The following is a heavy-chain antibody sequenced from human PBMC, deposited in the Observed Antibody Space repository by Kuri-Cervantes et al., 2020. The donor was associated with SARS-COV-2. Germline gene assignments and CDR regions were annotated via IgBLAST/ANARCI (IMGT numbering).Heavy chain of an antibody. CDR3: AKALSGCAGDCPTR. CDR2: ISVSGGST. J-gene: IGHJ4*02. CDR1: EFTFSSYV. D-gene: IGHD2-21*01. Sequence: GESLKISCAASEFTFSSYVMTWVRQAPGKGLEWVSSISVSGGSTYYANSVKGRFTISRDNSKNTLYLKMNSLRAEDTAVYYCAKALSGCAGDCPTRWGQGTLVTVSS. V-gene: IGHV3-23*01.